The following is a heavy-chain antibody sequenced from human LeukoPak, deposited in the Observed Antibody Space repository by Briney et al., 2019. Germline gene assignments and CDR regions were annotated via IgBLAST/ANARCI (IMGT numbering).Heavy chain of an antibody. D-gene: IGHD2-8*01. V-gene: IGHV3-53*01. CDR2: IYSGGST. Sequence: GVSLRLSCAASGFTVNSNYMSWVRQAPGKGLEWVSVIYSGGSTYYADSVKGRFTISRDNSKNTLYLQMNSLRAEDTAVYYCASMYFSQYLQHWGQGTLVTVSS. CDR3: ASMYFSQYLQH. CDR1: GFTVNSNY. J-gene: IGHJ1*01.